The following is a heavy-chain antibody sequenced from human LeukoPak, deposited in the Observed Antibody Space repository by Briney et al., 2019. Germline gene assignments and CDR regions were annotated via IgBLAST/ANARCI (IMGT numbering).Heavy chain of an antibody. V-gene: IGHV3-74*01. D-gene: IGHD2-21*02. J-gene: IGHJ4*02. CDR3: ARVTAMDAYYFDY. CDR1: GFTFSSYW. CDR2: INSDGSST. Sequence: GGSLRLSCAASGFTFSSYWMHWVRQAPGKGLVWVSRINSDGSSTSYADSVKGRFTISRDNAKNTLYLQMNSLGAEDTAVYYCARVTAMDAYYFDYWGQGTLATVSS.